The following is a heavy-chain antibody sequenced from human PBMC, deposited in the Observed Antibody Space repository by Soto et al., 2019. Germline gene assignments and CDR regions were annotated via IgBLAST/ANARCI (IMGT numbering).Heavy chain of an antibody. CDR1: DGSITSESYY. CDR3: ARGRRGYSYLSWFDT. Sequence: SATLSLTCTVSDGSITSESYYWGGLRQPAGKGPEWIGSMEAIGTIYYNPSLKSRVTISVDTSNNQFSLELSSVTAADTAVYYCARGRRGYSYLSWFDTWGQETLVTVSS. CDR2: MEAIGTI. V-gene: IGHV4-39*07. D-gene: IGHD5-18*01. J-gene: IGHJ5*01.